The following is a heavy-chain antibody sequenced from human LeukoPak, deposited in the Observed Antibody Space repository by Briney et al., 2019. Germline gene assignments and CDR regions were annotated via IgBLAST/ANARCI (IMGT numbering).Heavy chain of an antibody. CDR3: AKSRDSSGWYRDFDY. CDR1: GFTFDDYA. D-gene: IGHD6-19*01. CDR2: ISWNSGSI. V-gene: IGHV3-9*01. Sequence: GGSLRLSCAASGFTFDDYAMLWVRQAPGKGLEWVSGISWNSGSIGYADSVKGRFTISRDNAKNSLYLQMNSLRAEDTALYYCAKSRDSSGWYRDFDYWGQGTLVTVSS. J-gene: IGHJ4*02.